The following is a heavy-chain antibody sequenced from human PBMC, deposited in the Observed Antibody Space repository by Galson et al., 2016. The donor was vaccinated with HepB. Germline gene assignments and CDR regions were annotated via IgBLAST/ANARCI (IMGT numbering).Heavy chain of an antibody. CDR2: VNTNSGNT. V-gene: IGHV1-8*01. J-gene: IGHJ6*02. CDR1: GYTFTTYD. CDR3: ARGAGIAVADYFYYYAFDV. D-gene: IGHD6-19*01. Sequence: SVKVSCKASGYTFTTYDINWVRQATGQGLEWMGWVNTNSGNTGYAQKFQGRVTMSRNSSKNTAYMELTSLRSEDTAVYYCARGAGIAVADYFYYYAFDVWGQGTTVTVSS.